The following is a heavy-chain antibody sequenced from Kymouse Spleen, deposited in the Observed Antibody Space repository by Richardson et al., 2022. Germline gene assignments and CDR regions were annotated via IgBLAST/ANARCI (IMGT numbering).Heavy chain of an antibody. CDR3: AKEGIVVVPAAIYYYYGMDV. V-gene: IGHV3-30*18. J-gene: IGHJ6*02. CDR1: GFTFSSYG. Sequence: QVQLVESGGGVVQPGRSLRLSCAASGFTFSSYGMHWVRQAPGKGLEWVAVISYDGSNKYYADSVKGRFTISRDNSKNTLYLQMNSLRAEDTAVYYCAKEGIVVVPAAIYYYYGMDVWGQGTTVTVSS. CDR2: ISYDGSNK. D-gene: IGHD2-2*02.